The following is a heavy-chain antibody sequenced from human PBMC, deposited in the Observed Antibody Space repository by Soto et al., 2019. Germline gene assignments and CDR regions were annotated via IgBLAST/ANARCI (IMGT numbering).Heavy chain of an antibody. CDR1: GGSISTSNW. D-gene: IGHD6-13*01. J-gene: IGHJ4*02. V-gene: IGHV4-4*02. CDR2: VYRTGIT. Sequence: QVQLQESGPGLVKPSGTLSLTCAVSGGSISTSNWWRWVRQPPGKGLEWIGEVYRTGITNYNPSLESRLTISVDKSKNQFSLKLTSVTAADTAVYYCARARATIAAAAIFDCWGQGTLVTVSS. CDR3: ARARATIAAAAIFDC.